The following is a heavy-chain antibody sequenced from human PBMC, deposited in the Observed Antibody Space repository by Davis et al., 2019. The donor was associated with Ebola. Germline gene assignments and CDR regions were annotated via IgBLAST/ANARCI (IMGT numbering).Heavy chain of an antibody. D-gene: IGHD2-15*01. J-gene: IGHJ6*02. CDR3: ARGLLFHLSYMDV. CDR1: GYTFTNYA. CDR2: INAGNGNT. V-gene: IGHV1-3*01. Sequence: AASVKVSCKASGYTFTNYAIHWVRQAPGQRLEWMGWINAGNGNTKYSQKFQGRVTITRDTSASTAYMELSSLRSEDTTVYYCARGLLFHLSYMDVWGQGTTVTVFS.